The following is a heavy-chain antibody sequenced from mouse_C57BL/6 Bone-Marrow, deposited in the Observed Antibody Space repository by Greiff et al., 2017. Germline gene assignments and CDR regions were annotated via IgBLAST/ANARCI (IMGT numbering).Heavy chain of an antibody. CDR3: ARHYYGSSYGY. D-gene: IGHD1-1*01. V-gene: IGHV1-63*01. CDR1: GYTFTNYW. CDR2: IYPGGGYT. J-gene: IGHJ2*01. Sequence: VQLQQSGAELVRPGTSVKMSCKASGYTFTNYWIGWAKQRPGHGLEWIGDIYPGGGYTNYNEKFKGTATLTANKSSSTAYMQFSSLTSEDSAIDYWARHYYGSSYGYWGQGTTLTVSS.